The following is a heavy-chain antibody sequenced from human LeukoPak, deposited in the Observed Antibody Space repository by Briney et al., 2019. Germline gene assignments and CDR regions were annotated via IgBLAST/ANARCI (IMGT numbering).Heavy chain of an antibody. CDR1: GGSISSGDYY. CDR2: IYYSGST. J-gene: IGHJ4*02. V-gene: IGHV4-30-4*01. Sequence: SQTLSLTCTVSGGSISSGDYYWSWIRQPPGKGLEWIGYIYYSGSTYYNPSLKSRVTISVDTSKNQFSLKLSSVTAADTAVYYCAGASYYYDSSGYYAPLFDYWGQGTLVTVSS. D-gene: IGHD3-22*01. CDR3: AGASYYYDSSGYYAPLFDY.